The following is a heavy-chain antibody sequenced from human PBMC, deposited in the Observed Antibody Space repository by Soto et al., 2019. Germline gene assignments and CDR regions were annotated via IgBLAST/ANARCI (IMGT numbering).Heavy chain of an antibody. CDR1: GFIVSDHY. J-gene: IGHJ4*02. Sequence: EVQLVESGGSLVQPGGSLRLSCAASGFIVSDHYMDLVRQAPGKGLDWVGRTRNKADSYTTEYAASVKGRFTISRDDSLHSLYLQMNLLKTANTAVYYCTRSARYCGSGSFYAGIDYWGQGTLVTFSS. D-gene: IGHD2-15*01. CDR3: TRSARYCGSGSFYAGIDY. CDR2: TRNKADSYTT. V-gene: IGHV3-72*01.